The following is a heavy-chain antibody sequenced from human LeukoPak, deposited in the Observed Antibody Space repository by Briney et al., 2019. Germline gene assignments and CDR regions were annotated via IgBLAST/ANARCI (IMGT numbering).Heavy chain of an antibody. CDR1: GFTFSGYW. Sequence: HPGGSLRLSCAASGFTFSGYWMSWVRQAPGKGLEWVAEINQEGSEKYYVDSVKGRFTISRDNAKNSLYLQMNSLRAEDTAVYYCARLLGGLKSYYFDYWGQGTLLTVSS. J-gene: IGHJ4*02. D-gene: IGHD2-15*01. CDR3: ARLLGGLKSYYFDY. CDR2: INQEGSEK. V-gene: IGHV3-7*01.